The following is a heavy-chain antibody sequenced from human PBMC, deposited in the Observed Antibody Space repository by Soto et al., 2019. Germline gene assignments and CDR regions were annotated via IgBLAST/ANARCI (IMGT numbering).Heavy chain of an antibody. CDR3: TRDASRDSSARGWFDP. Sequence: GGSLRLSCEASGFTFKNYWMHWVRQAPGKGLVWVSRINSDGSNRRYADSVQGRFTISRDNAKSSLHLQMNSLRAEDTAVYYCTRDASRDSSARGWFDPWGPGTLVTVSS. CDR1: GFTFKNYW. D-gene: IGHD6-13*01. CDR2: INSDGSNR. V-gene: IGHV3-74*01. J-gene: IGHJ5*02.